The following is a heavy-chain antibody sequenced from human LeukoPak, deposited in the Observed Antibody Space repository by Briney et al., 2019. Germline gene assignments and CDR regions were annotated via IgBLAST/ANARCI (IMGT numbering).Heavy chain of an antibody. CDR1: AFTFSSYG. J-gene: IGHJ4*02. CDR3: AKSGIAGAGTNRGYFNY. V-gene: IGHV3-30*18. Sequence: ARSLSLSCAASAFTFSSYGMHWDRPAPGKGREWVVVISYDGSNKYPADSGKGRFTISRDNSKNTLYLQMSSLRAEHTAVYYCAKSGIAGAGTNRGYFNYWGQGTLVTVSS. CDR2: ISYDGSNK. D-gene: IGHD6-13*01.